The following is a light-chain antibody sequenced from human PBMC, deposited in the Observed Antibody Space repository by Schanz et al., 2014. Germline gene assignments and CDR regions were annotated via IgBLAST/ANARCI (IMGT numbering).Light chain of an antibody. CDR1: QSVSSN. J-gene: IGKJ1*01. CDR3: QQRSNWPPGGT. CDR2: GAS. V-gene: IGKV3-15*01. Sequence: EIVMTQFPATLSVSPGERATLSCRASQSVSSNLAWYQQKPGQAPRLLIYGASTRATGIPARFSGSGSGTEFTLTISSLQSEDFAVYYCQQRSNWPPGGTFGQGTKVEIK.